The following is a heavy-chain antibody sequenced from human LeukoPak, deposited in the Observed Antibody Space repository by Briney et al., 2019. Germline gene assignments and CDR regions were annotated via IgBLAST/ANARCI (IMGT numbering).Heavy chain of an antibody. CDR2: ISSSSSAI. D-gene: IGHD5-24*01. CDR1: GFTFSSYS. J-gene: IGHJ3*02. V-gene: IGHV3-21*01. Sequence: GGSLRLSCAASGFTFSSYSMNWVRQAPGKGLEWVSSISSSSSAIYYADSVKGRFTISRDNAKNSLYLQMNSLRAEDTAVYYCAREADGAFDIWGQGTMVTVSS. CDR3: AREADGAFDI.